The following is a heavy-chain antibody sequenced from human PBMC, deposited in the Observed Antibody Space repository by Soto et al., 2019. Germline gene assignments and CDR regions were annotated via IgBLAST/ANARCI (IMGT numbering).Heavy chain of an antibody. V-gene: IGHV3-15*07. J-gene: IGHJ6*02. CDR3: TTGSVEGV. CDR1: GLTISNAW. CDR2: IKTNTEGGTT. D-gene: IGHD2-15*01. Sequence: VQLVESGGGFIYPGGSLRLSCVASGLTISNAWMNWVRQAPGKGLEWVGRIKTNTEGGTTDYAAAVKGRFTVSRDESKNTLYLQMNSLRTEDTAVYYCTTGSVEGVWGQGTTVTVSS.